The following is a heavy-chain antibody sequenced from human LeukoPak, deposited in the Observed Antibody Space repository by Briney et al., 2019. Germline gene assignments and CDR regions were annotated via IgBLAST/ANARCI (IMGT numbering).Heavy chain of an antibody. Sequence: ASVKVSCKASGYTFTSYDINWVRQATGQGLEWMGWMNPNSGNTGYAQKFQGRVTMTRNTSISTAYMELSSLRSEDTAVYYCASSMIVVVIYAFDIWGQGTMVTVSS. J-gene: IGHJ3*02. CDR3: ASSMIVVVIYAFDI. CDR2: MNPNSGNT. CDR1: GYTFTSYD. D-gene: IGHD3-22*01. V-gene: IGHV1-8*01.